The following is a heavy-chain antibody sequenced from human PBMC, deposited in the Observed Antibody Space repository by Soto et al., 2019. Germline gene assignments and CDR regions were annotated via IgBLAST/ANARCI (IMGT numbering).Heavy chain of an antibody. CDR3: TTVSVYYYDSSGYPPHYYSYYGMDV. D-gene: IGHD3-22*01. CDR1: GFTFSNAW. CDR2: IKSKTDGGTT. V-gene: IGHV3-15*07. Sequence: GGSLRLSCAASGFTFSNAWMNWVRQAPGKGLEWVGRIKSKTDGGTTDYAAPVKGRFTISRDDSKNTLYLQMNSLKTEDTAVYYCTTVSVYYYDSSGYPPHYYSYYGMDVWGQGTTVTVSS. J-gene: IGHJ6*02.